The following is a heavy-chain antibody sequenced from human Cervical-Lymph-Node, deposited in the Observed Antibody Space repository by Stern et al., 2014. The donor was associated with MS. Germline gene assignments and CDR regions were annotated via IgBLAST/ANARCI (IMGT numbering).Heavy chain of an antibody. CDR1: GFTFRTHG. J-gene: IGHJ4*02. CDR3: AKERRTLFGALIYYFDN. D-gene: IGHD3-3*01. V-gene: IGHV3-30*18. Sequence: MQLVESGGGVVQPGRSLRLSCATSGFTFRTHGMHWVRQAPGKGLEWVAAISDDGSNKFYADSVKGRFTISRDDAKNTLYLQMNSLRPNDTAAYYCAKERRTLFGALIYYFDNWGQGTLVTVSS. CDR2: ISDDGSNK.